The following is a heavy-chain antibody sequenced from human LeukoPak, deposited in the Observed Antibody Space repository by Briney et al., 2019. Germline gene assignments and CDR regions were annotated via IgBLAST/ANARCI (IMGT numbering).Heavy chain of an antibody. CDR1: GFTFSDYW. D-gene: IGHD5-12*01. Sequence: GGSLRLSCIASGFTFSDYWMSWVRQAPGMGLEWVANIETDGDQKNYVDSVKGLFTISRDNARNSLYLQMSSLRVDDTAVYFCARDIPSGFYTPDYWGRGTLVTVSS. J-gene: IGHJ4*02. CDR3: ARDIPSGFYTPDY. CDR2: IETDGDQK. V-gene: IGHV3-7*01.